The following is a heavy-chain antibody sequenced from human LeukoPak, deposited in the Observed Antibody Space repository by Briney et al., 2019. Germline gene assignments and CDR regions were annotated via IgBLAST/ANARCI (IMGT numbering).Heavy chain of an antibody. D-gene: IGHD3-22*01. CDR3: TTDSVLDSSGYYYFRVDY. V-gene: IGHV3-15*01. Sequence: GRSLRPSCAASGFTFSSYGMHWVRQAPGKGLEWVGRIKSKTDGGTTDYAAPVKGRFTISRDDSKNTLYLQMNSLRTEDTAVYYCTTDSVLDSSGYYYFRVDYWGQGTLVTVSS. CDR1: GFTFSSYG. CDR2: IKSKTDGGTT. J-gene: IGHJ4*02.